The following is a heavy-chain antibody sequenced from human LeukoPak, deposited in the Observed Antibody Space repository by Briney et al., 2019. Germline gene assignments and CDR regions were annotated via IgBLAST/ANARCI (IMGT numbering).Heavy chain of an antibody. D-gene: IGHD3-22*01. CDR3: AIHPSDSSGYFSY. CDR1: GYTFSSCA. V-gene: IGHV7-4-1*02. Sequence: ASVKVSCKASGYTFSSCAINWVRQAPGQGLEYMGWNGTKTGNPTYAQGFTGRFVFSLDTSVSTAYLQISSLKAEDTAVYYCAIHPSDSSGYFSYWGQGALVTVSS. CDR2: NGTKTGNP. J-gene: IGHJ4*02.